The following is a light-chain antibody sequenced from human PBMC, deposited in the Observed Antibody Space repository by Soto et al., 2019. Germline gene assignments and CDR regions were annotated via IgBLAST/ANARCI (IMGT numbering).Light chain of an antibody. Sequence: IVLTQSPGTLSLSPGERATLSCRASQTGSNSYLAWYQQKSGQAPRLLIYGVSTRATGIPDRFSGSGSGTEFALTISRLEPEDFAVYICQQYGSSPTFGGGTKVDIK. V-gene: IGKV3-20*01. CDR1: QTGSNSY. J-gene: IGKJ4*01. CDR2: GVS. CDR3: QQYGSSPT.